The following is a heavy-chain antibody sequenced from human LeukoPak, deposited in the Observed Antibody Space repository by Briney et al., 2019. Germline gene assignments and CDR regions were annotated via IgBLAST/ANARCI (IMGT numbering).Heavy chain of an antibody. V-gene: IGHV3-23*01. CDR2: ISGSVTST. Sequence: SGGSLRLSCAASGFTFSSYAMSWVRQAPGKGLEWVSVISGSVTSTYYADSVKGRFTISRDNSKNTLNLQMNSLRAEDTAVYYCAKYDSSVYYYVQLDYWGQGTLVTVSS. J-gene: IGHJ4*01. D-gene: IGHD3-22*01. CDR1: GFTFSSYA. CDR3: AKYDSSVYYYVQLDY.